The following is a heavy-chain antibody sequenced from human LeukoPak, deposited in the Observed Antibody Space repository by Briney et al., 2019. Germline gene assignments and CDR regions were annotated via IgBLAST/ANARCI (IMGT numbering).Heavy chain of an antibody. CDR1: GFTFSSSS. CDR2: IKSDGRNT. CDR3: TRGSDGGFDI. D-gene: IGHD4-23*01. J-gene: IGHJ3*02. V-gene: IGHV3-74*01. Sequence: PGGSLRLSCAASGFTFSSSSMDWVRQAHGEGLVWVSRIKSDGRNTFYAHSVKGRFTISRDNAKNTLYLQMSSLRAEDTAVYYCTRGSDGGFDIWGQGTMVTVSS.